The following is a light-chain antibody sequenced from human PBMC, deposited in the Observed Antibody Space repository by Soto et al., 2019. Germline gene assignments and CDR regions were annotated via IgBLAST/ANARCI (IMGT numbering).Light chain of an antibody. CDR2: KVS. CDR1: QSLVHSDGNTY. J-gene: IGKJ2*01. Sequence: DIVMTQPPLSSPVTRGQPASISCRSSQSLVHSDGNTYLSWLHQRPGQPPRLLMSKVSHRLSGGQGRFRGSGAVTHFTLKISRVEAEDVVVYYCMQAKQCPHYTFGLGTKLESK. V-gene: IGKV2-24*01. CDR3: MQAKQCPHYT.